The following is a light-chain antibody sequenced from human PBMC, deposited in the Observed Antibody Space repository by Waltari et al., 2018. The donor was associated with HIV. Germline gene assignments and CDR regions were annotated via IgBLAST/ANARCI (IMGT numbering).Light chain of an antibody. V-gene: IGLV1-47*01. CDR1: SSNSGSKY. Sequence: QSVLTQPPSASGTPGQRVTISCSGSSSNSGSKYVTWDQQLPGTAPKLLIYRNNPRPSGVPDRFSGSKSGTSASLAISGLRSEDEADYYCAAWDDSLLFGGGTKLTVL. CDR2: RNN. CDR3: AAWDDSLL. J-gene: IGLJ2*01.